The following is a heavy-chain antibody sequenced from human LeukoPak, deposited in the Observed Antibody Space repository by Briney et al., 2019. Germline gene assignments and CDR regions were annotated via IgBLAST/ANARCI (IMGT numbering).Heavy chain of an antibody. CDR2: VSSIGLT. CDR3: ARDLTTVTKGFDI. Sequence: SETLSLTCTISGDSISTHYWTWIRRSPGKGLEWIGYVSSIGLTNYNPSLKSRVTISVDTSKNHFSLRLRSPTAADTAVYYCARDLTTVTKGFDIWGQGTVVTVSS. J-gene: IGHJ3*02. D-gene: IGHD2-8*01. CDR1: GDSISTHY. V-gene: IGHV4-59*11.